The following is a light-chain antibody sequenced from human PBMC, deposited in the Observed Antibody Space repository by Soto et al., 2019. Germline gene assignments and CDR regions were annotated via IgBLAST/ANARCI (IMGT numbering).Light chain of an antibody. Sequence: DPVTITCMASQSIRSWLAWYQQKPGKAPKLLIYAASSLQSGVPSRFSGSGSGTDFTLTISCLQSEDFATYYCQQSYSTPLTVGGGTKVDIK. V-gene: IGKV1-39*01. CDR3: QQSYSTPLT. CDR1: QSIRSW. J-gene: IGKJ4*01. CDR2: AAS.